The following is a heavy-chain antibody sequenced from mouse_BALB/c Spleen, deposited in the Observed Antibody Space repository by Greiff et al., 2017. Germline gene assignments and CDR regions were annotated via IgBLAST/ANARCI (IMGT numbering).Heavy chain of an antibody. V-gene: IGHV5-17*02. J-gene: IGHJ3*01. CDR3: ARSYGSRAWFAY. Sequence: DVMLVESGGGLVQPGGSRKLSCAASGFTFSSFGMHWVRQAPEKGLEWVAYISSGSSTIYYADTVKGRFTISRDNPKNTLFLQMTSLRSEDTAMYYCARSYGSRAWFAYWGQGTLVTVSA. D-gene: IGHD1-1*01. CDR2: ISSGSSTI. CDR1: GFTFSSFG.